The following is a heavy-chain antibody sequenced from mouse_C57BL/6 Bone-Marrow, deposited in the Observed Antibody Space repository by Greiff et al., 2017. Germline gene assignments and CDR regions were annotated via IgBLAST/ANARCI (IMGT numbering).Heavy chain of an antibody. CDR3: ARHYYGSRRDWYFDV. D-gene: IGHD1-1*01. CDR2: ISNLAYSI. CDR1: GFTFSDYG. V-gene: IGHV5-15*01. J-gene: IGHJ1*03. Sequence: EVKLVESGGVLVQPGGSLKLSCAASGFTFSDYGMAWVRQAPRKGPEWVAFISNLAYSIYYADTVTGRFTISRENAKNTLYLEMSSLRSEDTAMYYCARHYYGSRRDWYFDVWGTGTTVTVSS.